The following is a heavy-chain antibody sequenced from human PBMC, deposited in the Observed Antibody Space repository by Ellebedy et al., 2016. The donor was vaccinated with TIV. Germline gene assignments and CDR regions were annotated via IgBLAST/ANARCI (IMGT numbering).Heavy chain of an antibody. Sequence: GGSLRLXCVASGFTFSDYYMSWIRQAPGKGLEWVSYISSSSSYTNYADSVKGRFTISRDNAKNSLYLQMNSLRAEDTAVYYCAVEYYGSGSYDYWGQGTLVTVSS. CDR3: AVEYYGSGSYDY. CDR1: GFTFSDYY. D-gene: IGHD3-10*01. CDR2: ISSSSSYT. V-gene: IGHV3-11*03. J-gene: IGHJ4*02.